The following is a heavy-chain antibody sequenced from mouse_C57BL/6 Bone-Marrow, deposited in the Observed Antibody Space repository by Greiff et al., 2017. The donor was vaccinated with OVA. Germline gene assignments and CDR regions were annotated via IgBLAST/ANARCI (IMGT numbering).Heavy chain of an antibody. Sequence: QVQLQQSGPGLVQPSQSLSITCTVSGFSLTSYGVHWVRQSPGKGLEWLGVIWSGGSTDYNAAFISRLSISKDNSKSQVFFKMNSLQADDTAIYYCARNGDYGSSSAWFAYWGQGTLVTVSA. J-gene: IGHJ3*01. CDR2: IWSGGST. V-gene: IGHV2-2*01. D-gene: IGHD1-1*01. CDR3: ARNGDYGSSSAWFAY. CDR1: GFSLTSYG.